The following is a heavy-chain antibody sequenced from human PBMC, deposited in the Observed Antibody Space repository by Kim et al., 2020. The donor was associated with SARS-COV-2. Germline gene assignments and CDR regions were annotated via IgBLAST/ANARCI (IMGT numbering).Heavy chain of an antibody. CDR2: VSGSGVHT. D-gene: IGHD2-8*02. CDR3: AKALVTGGYAYERGADY. V-gene: IGHV3-23*01. CDR1: GFTFSTYA. J-gene: IGHJ4*02. Sequence: GGSLRLSCAASGFTFSTYAMSWVRQAPGKGLEWVSAVSGSGVHTYYADSVKGRFTISRDSSKNTRYLQMSGLRAEDTALYYCAKALVTGGYAYERGADYWGQGTLVTVSS.